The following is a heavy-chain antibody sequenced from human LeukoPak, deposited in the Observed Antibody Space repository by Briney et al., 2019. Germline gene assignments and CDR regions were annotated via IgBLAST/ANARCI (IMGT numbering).Heavy chain of an antibody. CDR3: ARVSPAVGAFDI. CDR2: FYYSGSS. D-gene: IGHD6-13*01. Sequence: SETLSLTCTVSGGSISSYYWSRIRQPPGKGLEWIGYFYYSGSSNSNPSLKSRVTIPGDTSKNQFSLKLSSVTAADTALYYCARVSPAVGAFDIWGRGTMVTVSS. J-gene: IGHJ3*02. CDR1: GGSISSYY. V-gene: IGHV4-59*01.